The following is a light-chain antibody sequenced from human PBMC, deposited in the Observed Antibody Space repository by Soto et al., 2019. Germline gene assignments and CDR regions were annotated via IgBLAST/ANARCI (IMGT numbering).Light chain of an antibody. Sequence: QSALTQPPSASGSPGQSVTISCTGTSSDVGGYNYVSWYQQHPGKAPKLMIYEVSKRPSGVPDRFSGSKSGNTASLTVSGLNAEDEADYYCSSYAGSNNVFGTGTKLTVL. CDR3: SSYAGSNNV. CDR2: EVS. V-gene: IGLV2-8*01. CDR1: SSDVGGYNY. J-gene: IGLJ1*01.